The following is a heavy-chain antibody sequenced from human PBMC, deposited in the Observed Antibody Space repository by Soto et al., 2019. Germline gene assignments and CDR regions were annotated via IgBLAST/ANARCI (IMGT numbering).Heavy chain of an antibody. CDR3: ARGGDWQFDS. J-gene: IGHJ4*02. V-gene: IGHV4-4*02. D-gene: IGHD3-10*01. CDR2: IHHRKGT. Sequence: QVQLQESGPRLVKPSGTLSLTCAVSGGSIGSDKWWSWVRQPPGKGLEWIGEIHHRKGTNYNPSHKSRITMSLDKSRNQFSRNLNSVTAADTAVYFCARGGDWQFDSWGQGILVTVS. CDR1: GGSIGSDKW.